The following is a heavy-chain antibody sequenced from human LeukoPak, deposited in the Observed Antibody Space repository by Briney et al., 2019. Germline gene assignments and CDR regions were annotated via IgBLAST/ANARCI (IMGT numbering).Heavy chain of an antibody. V-gene: IGHV4-30-4*01. CDR2: IYYSGTT. Sequence: IPSETLSLTCTVSGGSISSGDYYWSWIRQPPGKGLEWIGYIYYSGTTYYNPSLKSRVTISVDTSKNQFSLNLSSVTAADTAVYFCARDDGGYGGNANWGQGALVTVSS. J-gene: IGHJ4*02. CDR1: GGSISSGDYY. CDR3: ARDDGGYGGNAN. D-gene: IGHD4-23*01.